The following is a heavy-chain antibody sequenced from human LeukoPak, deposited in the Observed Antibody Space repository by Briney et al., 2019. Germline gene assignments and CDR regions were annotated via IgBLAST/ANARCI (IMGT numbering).Heavy chain of an antibody. CDR3: ARDYCGGDCFPDY. CDR2: INPNSGDT. V-gene: IGHV1-2*06. Sequence: ASVNVSCKTSGYTFTGYYVHYVRQAPGQGLEWMGRINPNSGDTNYAQHFQGRVTMTRDTSITTAYMDLSRLTSDDTAVYYCARDYCGGDCFPDYWGQGTLVTVSS. CDR1: GYTFTGYY. D-gene: IGHD2-21*02. J-gene: IGHJ4*02.